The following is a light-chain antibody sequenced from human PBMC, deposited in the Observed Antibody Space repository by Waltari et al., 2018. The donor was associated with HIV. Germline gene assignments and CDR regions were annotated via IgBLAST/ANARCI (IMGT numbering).Light chain of an antibody. Sequence: SELAQDPAVSVALGQTVRITCQGASVRSYYASWYQQKPGQAPVLVIYGENNRPSGIPDRFSGSRSGNTASLTIAGAQAEDEADYYCNSRDDSGHWFFGGGTKVTVL. CDR1: SVRSYY. V-gene: IGLV3-19*01. J-gene: IGLJ3*02. CDR2: GEN. CDR3: NSRDDSGHWF.